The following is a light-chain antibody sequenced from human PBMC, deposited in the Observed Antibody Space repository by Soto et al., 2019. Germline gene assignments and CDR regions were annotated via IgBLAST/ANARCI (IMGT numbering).Light chain of an antibody. CDR1: SSNIGAGYG. CDR2: DNN. V-gene: IGLV1-40*01. Sequence: QSVLTQPPSVSGAPGQRVTFSCTGSSSNIGAGYGVHWYQQLPGTAPKLLIHDNNNRPSGVPDRFSGSKSGTSASLAITGLQAEDEADYYCQSYDSSLSGVVFGGGTKVTVL. J-gene: IGLJ2*01. CDR3: QSYDSSLSGVV.